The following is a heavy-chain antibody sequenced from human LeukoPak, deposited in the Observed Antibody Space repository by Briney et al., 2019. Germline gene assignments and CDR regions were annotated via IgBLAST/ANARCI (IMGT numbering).Heavy chain of an antibody. Sequence: GDSLRLSCSVSGFIVGEYGRIWVRQPPGKGLQWVSGISRSGATTGYADSVKGRFTISRDNAEKSVYLHMSSLRVEDTAVYYCARSLSRDCDSTSCLAAVDVWGQGTMVTVSS. CDR2: ISRSGATT. CDR3: ARSLSRDCDSTSCLAAVDV. CDR1: GFIVGEYG. V-gene: IGHV3-20*04. J-gene: IGHJ3*01. D-gene: IGHD2-2*01.